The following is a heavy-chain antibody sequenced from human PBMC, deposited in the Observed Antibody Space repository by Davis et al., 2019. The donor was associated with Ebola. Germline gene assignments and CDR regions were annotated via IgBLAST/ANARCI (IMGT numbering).Heavy chain of an antibody. CDR2: ISSSSSSI. D-gene: IGHD1-1*01. Sequence: GESLKISCAASGFTFSSYSMNWVRQAPGKGLEWVSYISSSSSSIYYADSVKGRFTISRDNAKNSLCLQMNSLRDEDTAVYYCAGDLLEPLYYYYGMDVWGQGTTVTVSS. CDR1: GFTFSSYS. CDR3: AGDLLEPLYYYYGMDV. J-gene: IGHJ6*02. V-gene: IGHV3-48*02.